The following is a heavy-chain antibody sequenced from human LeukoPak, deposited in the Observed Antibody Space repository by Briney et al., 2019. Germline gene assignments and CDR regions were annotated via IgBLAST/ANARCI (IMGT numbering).Heavy chain of an antibody. Sequence: ASVKVSCKASGYTFTSYYMHWVRQAPGQGLEWMGWINPNSGGTNYAQKFQGRVTMTRDTSISTAYMELSRLRSDDPAVYYCARDYYDSSGYYYYYYYMDVWGKGTTVTVSS. J-gene: IGHJ6*03. D-gene: IGHD3-22*01. CDR3: ARDYYDSSGYYYYYYYMDV. V-gene: IGHV1-2*02. CDR2: INPNSGGT. CDR1: GYTFTSYY.